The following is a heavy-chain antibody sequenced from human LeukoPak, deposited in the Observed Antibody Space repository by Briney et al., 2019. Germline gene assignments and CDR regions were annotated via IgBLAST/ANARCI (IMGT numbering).Heavy chain of an antibody. V-gene: IGHV3-74*03. CDR2: INSDGSSI. D-gene: IGHD5-12*01. CDR3: AREGRVSGYDFDC. Sequence: QPGGSLRLSCAASGFTFSSYWLHWVRQAPGKGLAWVPRINSDGSSITYADSVKGRFTISRDNAKNTLYLQMNSLRVEDTAVYYCAREGRVSGYDFDCWGQGTLVTVSS. CDR1: GFTFSSYW. J-gene: IGHJ4*02.